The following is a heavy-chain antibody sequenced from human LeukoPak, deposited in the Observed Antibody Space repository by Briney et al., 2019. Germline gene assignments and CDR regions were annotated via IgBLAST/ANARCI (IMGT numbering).Heavy chain of an antibody. CDR2: ISSSSSTI. D-gene: IGHD1-1*01. V-gene: IGHV3-48*02. CDR3: ARDSVRSVLSS. CDR1: GFTFSSYS. J-gene: IGHJ5*02. Sequence: GGSLRLSCAASGFTFSSYSMNWVRQAPGKGLEWVSYISSSSSTIYYADSVKGRFTISRDNAKNSLYLQMNSLRYEDTAVYYCARDSVRSVLSSWGQGTLVTVSS.